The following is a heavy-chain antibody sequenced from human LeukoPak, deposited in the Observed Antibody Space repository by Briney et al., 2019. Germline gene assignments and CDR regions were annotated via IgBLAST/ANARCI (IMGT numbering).Heavy chain of an antibody. CDR1: GYTFTGYY. V-gene: IGHV1-2*06. Sequence: ASVKVSCKASGYTFTGYYMHWVRQAPGQGLEWMGRITPNSGDTHYAQTFQGRFTMTRDTSISTAYMELNRLRFDDTAVYYCYLEGVPVTGTSYYWGQGTLVTVSS. J-gene: IGHJ4*02. D-gene: IGHD6-19*01. CDR2: ITPNSGDT. CDR3: YLEGVPVTGTSYY.